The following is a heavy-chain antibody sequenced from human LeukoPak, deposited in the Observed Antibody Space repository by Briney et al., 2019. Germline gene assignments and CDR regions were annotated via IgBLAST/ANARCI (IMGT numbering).Heavy chain of an antibody. D-gene: IGHD3-16*02. J-gene: IGHJ4*02. CDR3: AREWHDYVWGSYRYTNYFDY. V-gene: IGHV4-31*03. CDR2: IYYSGST. CDR1: GGSISSGGYY. Sequence: SQTLSLTCTVSGGSISSGGYYWSWIRQHPGKGLEWIGYIYYSGSTYYNPSLKSRVTISVDTSKNQFSLKLSSVTGADTAVYYCAREWHDYVWGSYRYTNYFDYWGQGTLVTVSS.